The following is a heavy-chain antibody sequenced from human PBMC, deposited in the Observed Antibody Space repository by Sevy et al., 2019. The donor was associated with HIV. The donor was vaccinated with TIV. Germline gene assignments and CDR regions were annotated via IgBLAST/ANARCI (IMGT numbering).Heavy chain of an antibody. D-gene: IGHD3-22*01. Sequence: LSLTCAASGFTFSDYYMSWIRQAPGKGLEWVSYISSSGSTIYYADSVKGRFTISRDNAKNSLYLQMNSLRAEDTAVYYCARPKRITMIVVVTPNLFDPWGQGTLVTVSS. CDR1: GFTFSDYY. CDR2: ISSSGSTI. CDR3: ARPKRITMIVVVTPNLFDP. J-gene: IGHJ5*02. V-gene: IGHV3-11*01.